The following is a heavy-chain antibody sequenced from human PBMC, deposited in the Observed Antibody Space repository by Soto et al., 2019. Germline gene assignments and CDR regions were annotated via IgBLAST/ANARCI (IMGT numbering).Heavy chain of an antibody. J-gene: IGHJ1*01. V-gene: IGHV3-48*03. Sequence: EVQLVESGGGLVQPGGSLRLSCAASGFTFSSYEMNWVRQAPGKGLEWVSYISSSGYTIHYADSVKGRFTISRDNAKNSLYLQMNSLRAEDTAVYYCARVSQSFIECFQHWGQGTLVTVSS. CDR1: GFTFSSYE. D-gene: IGHD3-16*02. CDR2: ISSSGYTI. CDR3: ARVSQSFIECFQH.